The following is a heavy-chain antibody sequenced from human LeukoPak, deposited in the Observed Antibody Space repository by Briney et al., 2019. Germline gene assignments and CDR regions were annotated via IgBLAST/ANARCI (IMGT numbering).Heavy chain of an antibody. J-gene: IGHJ5*02. CDR2: IYYSGST. Sequence: SQTLSLTCTVSGGSISSGDYYWSWIRQPPGKGLEWIGYIYYSGSTYYNPSLKNRVTISVDTSKNQFSLKLSSVTAADTAVYYCARDSRYYDFSWGQGTLDTVSS. D-gene: IGHD3-3*01. CDR1: GGSISSGDYY. CDR3: ARDSRYYDFS. V-gene: IGHV4-30-4*08.